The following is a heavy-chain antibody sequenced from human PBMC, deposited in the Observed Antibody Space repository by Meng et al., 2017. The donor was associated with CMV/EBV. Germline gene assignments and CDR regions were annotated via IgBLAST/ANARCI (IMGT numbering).Heavy chain of an antibody. CDR3: ATRGAAADPWYFDY. CDR1: GGTFSSYA. J-gene: IGHJ4*02. CDR2: IIPIFGTA. D-gene: IGHD6-13*01. Sequence: SVKVFCKASGGTFSSYAISWVRQAPGQGLEWMGGIIPIFGTANYAQKFQGRVTITTDESTSTAYMELSSLRSEDTAVYYCATRGAAADPWYFDYWGQGTLVTVSS. V-gene: IGHV1-69*05.